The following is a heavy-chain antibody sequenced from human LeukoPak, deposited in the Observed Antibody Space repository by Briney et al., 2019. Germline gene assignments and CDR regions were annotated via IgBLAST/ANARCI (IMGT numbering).Heavy chain of an antibody. CDR3: ARRGWYLDL. V-gene: IGHV4-59*01. CDR1: GDSISSYY. Sequence: SETLSLTCNVSGDSISSYYWSWIRQPPGKGLEWIGYIYYSGNTNYNPSLKSRVTMSVDTSKNQFSLKLSSVTAADTAVYYCARRGWYLDLWGRGTLVTVSS. J-gene: IGHJ2*01. CDR2: IYYSGNT.